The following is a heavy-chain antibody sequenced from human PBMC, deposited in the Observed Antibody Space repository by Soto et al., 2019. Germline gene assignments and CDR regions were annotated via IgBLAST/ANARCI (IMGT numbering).Heavy chain of an antibody. D-gene: IGHD1-7*01. CDR2: IDPSDSYT. J-gene: IGHJ6*02. CDR1: GYSFTSYW. CDR3: ARQGIPDNWNYVGSVDYYGMDV. V-gene: IGHV5-10-1*01. Sequence: PGESLKISCKGSGYSFTSYWISWVRQMPGKGLEWMGRIDPSDSYTNYSPSFQGHVTISADKSISTAYLQWSSLKASDTAMYYCARQGIPDNWNYVGSVDYYGMDVWGQGTTVTVSS.